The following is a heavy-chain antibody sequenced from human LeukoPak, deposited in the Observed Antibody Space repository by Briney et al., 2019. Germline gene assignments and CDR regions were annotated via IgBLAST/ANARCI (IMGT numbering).Heavy chain of an antibody. CDR1: GYTFTGYY. Sequence: GASGNGSSKASGYTFTGYYIHSVRQAPGQGLEWMGWINPNSGSTNYAQKFQGRVTMTRDTSISTAYMAVSRLRSDDTAVYYCARDGSWDYVFDYWGQGTLVTVSS. CDR3: ARDGSWDYVFDY. V-gene: IGHV1-2*02. J-gene: IGHJ4*02. CDR2: INPNSGST. D-gene: IGHD4-17*01.